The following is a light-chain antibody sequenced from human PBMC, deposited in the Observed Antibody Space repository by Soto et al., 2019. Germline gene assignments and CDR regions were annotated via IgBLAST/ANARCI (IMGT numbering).Light chain of an antibody. CDR2: EVS. Sequence: QSVLTQPASVSGSPGQSITISCTGTSSDVGGYNYVSWYQQHPGKAPKLMIYEVSNRPSGVSNRFSGSKSGNTASLTISGLQAEDEAAYYFSSYTSSSTRVFGGGTKLTVL. V-gene: IGLV2-14*01. CDR1: SSDVGGYNY. CDR3: SSYTSSSTRV. J-gene: IGLJ3*02.